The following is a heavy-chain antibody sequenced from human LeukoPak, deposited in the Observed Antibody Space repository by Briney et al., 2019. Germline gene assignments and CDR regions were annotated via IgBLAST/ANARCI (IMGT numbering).Heavy chain of an antibody. CDR2: TYEGGST. CDR1: GFSFSRSS. V-gene: IGHV3-53*01. J-gene: IGHJ4*02. CDR3: TRARPIDF. Sequence: GGSLRLSCVVSGFSFSRSSITWVRQAPGKGLEWVSITYEGGSTDYADSVKGRFTISRDSSKNTVYLQLSSLRSEDTAIYYCTRARPIDFWGQGTLVIVSS.